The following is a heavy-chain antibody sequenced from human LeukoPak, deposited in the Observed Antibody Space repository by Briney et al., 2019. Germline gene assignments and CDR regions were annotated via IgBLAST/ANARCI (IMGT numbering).Heavy chain of an antibody. CDR3: ARDSRYSSGSMGGY. CDR2: IRYDGSNK. Sequence: GGSLRLSCVASGFTFSSYGMHWVRQAPGKGLEWVAFIRYDGSNKYYADSVKGRFTISRDNSKNTLYLQMNSLRAEDTAVYYCARDSRYSSGSMGGYWGQGTLVTVSS. D-gene: IGHD6-19*01. V-gene: IGHV3-30*02. J-gene: IGHJ4*02. CDR1: GFTFSSYG.